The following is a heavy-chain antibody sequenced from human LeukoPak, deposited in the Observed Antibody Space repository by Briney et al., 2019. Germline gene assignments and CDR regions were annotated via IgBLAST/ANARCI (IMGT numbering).Heavy chain of an antibody. CDR2: IYHSGST. V-gene: IGHV4-38-2*02. Sequence: PSETLSLTCTVSGYSISSGYYWGWIRQPPGKGLEWIGSIYHSGSTYYNPSLKSRVTISVDTSKNQFSLKLSSVTAADTAVYYCAREADYYDSSGKAWGQGTLVTVSS. CDR1: GYSISSGYY. CDR3: AREADYYDSSGKA. D-gene: IGHD3-22*01. J-gene: IGHJ5*02.